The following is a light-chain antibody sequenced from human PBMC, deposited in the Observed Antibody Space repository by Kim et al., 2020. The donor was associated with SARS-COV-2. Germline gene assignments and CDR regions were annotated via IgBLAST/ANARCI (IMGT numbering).Light chain of an antibody. J-gene: IGKJ1*01. Sequence: ASIGDRVTITCRASQSIGSWLAWYQQKPGKAPQRLMSDASSVESGVPSRFSGSGSETNFTLTITSLQPDDFATYYCQQYTSAYPTFGQGTKGDIK. CDR3: QQYTSAYPT. CDR2: DAS. CDR1: QSIGSW. V-gene: IGKV1-5*01.